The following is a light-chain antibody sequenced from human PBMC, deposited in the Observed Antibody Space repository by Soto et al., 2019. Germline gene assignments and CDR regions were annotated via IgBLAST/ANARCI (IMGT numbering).Light chain of an antibody. CDR3: SSFTSSSTRV. CDR1: SSDVGAYNY. J-gene: IGLJ2*01. V-gene: IGLV2-14*01. Sequence: HSALTQPASVSGSPGQSITISCTGISSDVGAYNYVSWFQQHPGKAPKLMIYDVSSRPSAVSDRFSGSKSGNTASLTISGLQAEDEADYYCSSFTSSSTRVFGGGTKLTVL. CDR2: DVS.